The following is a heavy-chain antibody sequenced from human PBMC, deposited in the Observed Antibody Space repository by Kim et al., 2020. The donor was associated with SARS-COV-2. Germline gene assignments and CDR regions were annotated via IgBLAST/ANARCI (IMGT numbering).Heavy chain of an antibody. CDR2: IYYSGIS. Sequence: SETLSLTCTVSGASISSGIYYWGWIRQHPGKGLEWIGYIYYSGISYYNPSLKSRLTISVDTSQNQFSLKLTSVTAADTAVYYCARYSHQLPMYYFDYWGQGTLATVSS. CDR3: ARYSHQLPMYYFDY. CDR1: GASISSGIYY. D-gene: IGHD2-2*01. J-gene: IGHJ4*02. V-gene: IGHV4-31*03.